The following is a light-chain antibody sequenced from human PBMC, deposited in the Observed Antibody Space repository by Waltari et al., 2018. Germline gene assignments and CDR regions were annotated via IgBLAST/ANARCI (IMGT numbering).Light chain of an antibody. CDR2: QIS. Sequence: EIVLTQTPLSLSAIVGQPASISCRSSESLVHKNGKTFLSWLHQRPGQPPRLLIHQISDRFSGVPDRFSGSGAGTHFTLDISRVEPEDVGIYYCMQARQFPVTFGGGTKVDI. CDR3: MQARQFPVT. J-gene: IGKJ4*01. V-gene: IGKV2-24*01. CDR1: ESLVHKNGKTF.